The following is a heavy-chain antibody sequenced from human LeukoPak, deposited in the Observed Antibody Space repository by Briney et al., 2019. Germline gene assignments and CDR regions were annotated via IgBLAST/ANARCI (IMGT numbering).Heavy chain of an antibody. CDR2: ISDRGST. CDR3: ARGFDGVAGWFDP. D-gene: IGHD3-9*01. Sequence: PSETLSLTCTVSGGSISGYYWSWIRQSPGKGLEWIAYISDRGSTKYNLSLKSRATISVDTSKNQFSLKLSDVIAADTAVYYCARGFDGVAGWFDPWGQGTLVTVSS. V-gene: IGHV4-59*01. J-gene: IGHJ5*02. CDR1: GGSISGYY.